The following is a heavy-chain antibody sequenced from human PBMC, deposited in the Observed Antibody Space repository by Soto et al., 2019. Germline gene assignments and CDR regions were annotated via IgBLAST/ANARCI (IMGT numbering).Heavy chain of an antibody. CDR3: ARDSSSWPLDY. V-gene: IGHV5-51*01. J-gene: IGHJ4*02. CDR1: GYSFTKVW. D-gene: IGHD3-22*01. CDR2: IYPGDSDV. Sequence: RGESLKISCEGSGYSFTKVWIALVRQTPGKGLEWMRIIYPGDSDVTYSPSFQGKVIISVDNSISTAYLQWNTLKASDSAIYYCARDSSSWPLDYWGQGTLVTVSS.